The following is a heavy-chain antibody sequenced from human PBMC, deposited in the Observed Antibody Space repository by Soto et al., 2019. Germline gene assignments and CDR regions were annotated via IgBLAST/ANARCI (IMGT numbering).Heavy chain of an antibody. CDR1: GYTFTSYY. Sequence: ASVKVSCKASGYTFTSYYMHWVRQAPGQGLEWMGIINPSGGSTSYAQKFQGRVTMTRDTSTSTVYMELSSLRSEDTAVYYCARSMVRGVTYSLNWFDPWGQGTLVTVSS. D-gene: IGHD3-10*01. CDR3: ARSMVRGVTYSLNWFDP. CDR2: INPSGGST. V-gene: IGHV1-46*03. J-gene: IGHJ5*02.